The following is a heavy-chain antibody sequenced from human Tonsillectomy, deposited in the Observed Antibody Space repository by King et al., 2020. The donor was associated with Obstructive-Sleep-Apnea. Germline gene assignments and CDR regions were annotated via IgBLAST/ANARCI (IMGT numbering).Heavy chain of an antibody. Sequence: VQLVESGGGLVQPGGSLRLSCAASGFTFSSYAMSWVRQAPGKGLEWVSAISGSGGSTYYADSVKGRFTISRDNSKNTLYLQMNSRRAEDTAVYYCAKDRDIVVVVAATFDYWGQGTLVTVSS. J-gene: IGHJ4*02. V-gene: IGHV3-23*04. CDR1: GFTFSSYA. CDR2: ISGSGGST. CDR3: AKDRDIVVVVAATFDY. D-gene: IGHD2-15*01.